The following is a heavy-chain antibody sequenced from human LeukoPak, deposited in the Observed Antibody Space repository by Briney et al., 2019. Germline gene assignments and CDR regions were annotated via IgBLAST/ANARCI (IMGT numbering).Heavy chain of an antibody. J-gene: IGHJ4*02. D-gene: IGHD1-26*01. Sequence: PGGSLRLSCAASGFTVSSNYMSWVRQAPGKGLEWVSVINGSGGSTYYADSVKGRFTISRDNSKNTLYLQMNSLRAEDTAVYYCARVGATLDFDYWGQGTLVTVSS. V-gene: IGHV3-53*05. CDR1: GFTVSSNY. CDR2: INGSGGST. CDR3: ARVGATLDFDY.